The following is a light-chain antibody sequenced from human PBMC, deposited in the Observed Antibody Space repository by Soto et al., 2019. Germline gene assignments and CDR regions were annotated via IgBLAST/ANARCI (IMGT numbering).Light chain of an antibody. CDR3: QHRGNWPLIT. CDR2: DAS. CDR1: QSVSSY. V-gene: IGKV3-11*01. Sequence: EIVLTQSPATLSLSPGERATLSCRASQSVSSYLAWYQQKPGQAPRLLIYDASNRATGIPARFSGSGSGTDFTLTISSLEPEDFALYFCQHRGNWPLITFGQGTRLEIK. J-gene: IGKJ5*01.